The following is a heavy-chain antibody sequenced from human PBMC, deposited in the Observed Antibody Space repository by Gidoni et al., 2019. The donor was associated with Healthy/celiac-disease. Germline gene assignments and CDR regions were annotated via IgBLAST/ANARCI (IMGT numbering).Heavy chain of an antibody. V-gene: IGHV4-34*01. J-gene: IGHJ5*02. CDR2: INHSGST. CDR3: ARPSLRGRGGNWFDP. Sequence: QVQLQQWGAGLLKPSETLSLTCAVYGGSFSGYYWSWIRQPPGKGLEWIGEINHSGSTNYNPSLKSRVTISVDTSKNQFSLKLSSVTAADTAVYYCARPSLRGRGGNWFDPWGQGTLVTVSS. D-gene: IGHD3-16*01. CDR1: GGSFSGYY.